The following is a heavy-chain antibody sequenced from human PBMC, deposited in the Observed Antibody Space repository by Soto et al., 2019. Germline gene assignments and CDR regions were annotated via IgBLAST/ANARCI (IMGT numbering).Heavy chain of an antibody. CDR3: ARMRVGSGYDPVDS. J-gene: IGHJ4*02. CDR1: GFTLSDYA. V-gene: IGHV3-23*01. Sequence: EVQLLESGGDLVQPGGSLRLSCAASGFTLSDYAMSWVRQAPGKGLEWVSTISDSGGRTYYADSVKGRFTISRDSSKNTLYLQMNSLRADDTALYYCARMRVGSGYDPVDSWGQGTLVTVSS. D-gene: IGHD5-12*01. CDR2: ISDSGGRT.